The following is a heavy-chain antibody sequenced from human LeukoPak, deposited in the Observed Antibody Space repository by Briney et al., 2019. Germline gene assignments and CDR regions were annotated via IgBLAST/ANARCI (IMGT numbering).Heavy chain of an antibody. CDR3: AKDPYNSSWPYYFDY. J-gene: IGHJ4*02. CDR1: GLTFSNYA. V-gene: IGHV3-23*01. CDR2: ISGSGGST. D-gene: IGHD6-13*01. Sequence: GGSLRLSCSASGLTFSNYAMSGVRQAPGKGLEWVSAISGSGGSTYYADSVKGRFTISRDDSKNTLYLQMNSLRAEDTAVYYCAKDPYNSSWPYYFDYGGQGTLVTVSS.